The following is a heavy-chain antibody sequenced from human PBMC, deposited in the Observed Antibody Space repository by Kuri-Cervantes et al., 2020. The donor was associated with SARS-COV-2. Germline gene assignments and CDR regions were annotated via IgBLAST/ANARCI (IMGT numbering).Heavy chain of an antibody. CDR1: GGSISSGGYY. CDR2: IYHSGST. CDR3: ASLGFQDAFDI. V-gene: IGHV4-30-2*01. J-gene: IGHJ3*02. Sequence: SCTVSGGSISSGGYYWSWIRRPPGKGLEWIGYIYHSGSTYYNPSLKSRVTISVDRSKNQFSLKLSSVTAADTAVYYCASLGFQDAFDIWGQGTMVTVSS. D-gene: IGHD7-27*01.